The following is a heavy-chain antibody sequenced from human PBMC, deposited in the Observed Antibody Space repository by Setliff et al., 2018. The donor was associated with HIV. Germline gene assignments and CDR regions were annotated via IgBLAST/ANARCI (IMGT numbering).Heavy chain of an antibody. D-gene: IGHD3-22*01. J-gene: IGHJ3*02. CDR2: ISYDGRTT. V-gene: IGHV3-30*07. Sequence: PGGSLRLSCVASGFTFSTFGMYWVRQAPAKGLEWVSAISYDGRTTHYADSVKGRFTISRDNAKSSLYLQMNSLRVEDTAVYYCAKDCDYFDSSAYYDALDMWGQGTMVTVSS. CDR3: AKDCDYFDSSAYYDALDM. CDR1: GFTFSTFG.